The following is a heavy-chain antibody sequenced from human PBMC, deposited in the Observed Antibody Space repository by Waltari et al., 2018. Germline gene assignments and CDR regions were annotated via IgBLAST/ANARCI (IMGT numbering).Heavy chain of an antibody. V-gene: IGHV4-59*01. CDR3: ARGGGGDWEWFDP. D-gene: IGHD2-21*02. CDR2: IYYTGST. Sequence: VQLQESGTSLLKPSETLSLICTVSGGPISGFYWSWVRQPPGKGLDWIGYIYYTGSTNFNPSLKSRVTMSVDTSKNQFSLKLSSVTAADTAFYYCARGGGGDWEWFDPWGQGTLVTVSS. J-gene: IGHJ5*02. CDR1: GGPISGFY.